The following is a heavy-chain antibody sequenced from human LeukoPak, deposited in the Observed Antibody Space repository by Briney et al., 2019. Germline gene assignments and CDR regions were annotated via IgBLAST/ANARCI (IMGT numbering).Heavy chain of an antibody. J-gene: IGHJ4*02. Sequence: SETLSLTCSVSGGSISSGPYYWGWIRQPPGKGLEWIGYIYYSGSTNYNPSLKSRVTISVDTSKNQFSLKLSSVTAADTAVYYCARLLGCSSTSCPNVPYFDYWGQGTLVTVSS. CDR3: ARLLGCSSTSCPNVPYFDY. V-gene: IGHV4-61*01. CDR1: GGSISSGPYY. CDR2: IYYSGST. D-gene: IGHD2-2*01.